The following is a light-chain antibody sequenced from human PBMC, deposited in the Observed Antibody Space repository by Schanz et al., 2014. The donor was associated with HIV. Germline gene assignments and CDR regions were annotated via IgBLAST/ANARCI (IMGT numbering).Light chain of an antibody. J-gene: IGLJ3*02. CDR2: EVS. V-gene: IGLV2-8*01. CDR1: SSDVGGYNY. CDR3: AAWDDSLSGQV. Sequence: QSALTQPPSASGSPGQSVTISCTGTSSDVGGYNYVSWYQQHPGKAPKFMIYEVSKRPSGVPNRFSGSKSGNTASLTVSGLQAEDEADYYCAAWDDSLSGQVFGGGTKLTVL.